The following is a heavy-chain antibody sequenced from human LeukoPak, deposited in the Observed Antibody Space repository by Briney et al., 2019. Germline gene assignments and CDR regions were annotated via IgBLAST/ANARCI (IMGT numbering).Heavy chain of an antibody. CDR2: ISSSSSYI. Sequence: GGSLRLSCAASGFTFSSYSMNWVRQAPGKGLEWVSSISSSSSYIYYADSVKGRFTISRDNAKNSLYLQMNSLRAEDTAVYYCARDRDYYDSSSFGTVDYWGQGTLVTVSS. V-gene: IGHV3-21*01. CDR3: ARDRDYYDSSSFGTVDY. D-gene: IGHD3-22*01. CDR1: GFTFSSYS. J-gene: IGHJ4*02.